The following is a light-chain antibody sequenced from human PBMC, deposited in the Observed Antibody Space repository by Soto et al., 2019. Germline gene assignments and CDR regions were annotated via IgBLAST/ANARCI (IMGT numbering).Light chain of an antibody. J-gene: IGKJ4*01. Sequence: EIVMTQSPATLSVSPGERATLSCRASHSVSSNLAWYQQKPGQAPRLLIYGASTRATGIPARFSGSGSGTEFTLSSSSVQSADFAVYYCQQYNNWPPLTFGGGTKVEIK. CDR3: QQYNNWPPLT. CDR2: GAS. CDR1: HSVSSN. V-gene: IGKV3-15*01.